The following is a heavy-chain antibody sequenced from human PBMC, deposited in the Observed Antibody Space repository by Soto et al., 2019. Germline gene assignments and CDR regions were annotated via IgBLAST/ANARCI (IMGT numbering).Heavy chain of an antibody. CDR2: IYPGDSDT. Sequence: EVQLVQSGAEVKKPGESLKISCKGSGYKFTNYWLGWVRQMPGKGPEWMGIIYPGDSDTRYSPSFQGQVTISADKSISTAYLQWSSLKASDTAMYYCARHSGAYSSGFRFGLDVWGQGTTVTVSS. CDR1: GYKFTNYW. V-gene: IGHV5-51*01. J-gene: IGHJ6*02. CDR3: ARHSGAYSSGFRFGLDV. D-gene: IGHD6-19*01.